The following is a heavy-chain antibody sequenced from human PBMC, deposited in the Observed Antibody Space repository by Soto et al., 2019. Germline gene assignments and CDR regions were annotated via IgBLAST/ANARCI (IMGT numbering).Heavy chain of an antibody. Sequence: PGVSLRLSCAASGFTFSDYYMTWIRQAPGKGLEWVSYISRSGSTIYYADSVKGRFTISRDNAKNSLYLQMNNLGAEDTAVYYCATDQDIATRGYYFYPLDVWGQGTTVNVSS. CDR2: ISRSGSTI. J-gene: IGHJ6*01. CDR1: GFTFSDYY. D-gene: IGHD6-6*01. CDR3: ATDQDIATRGYYFYPLDV. V-gene: IGHV3-11*01.